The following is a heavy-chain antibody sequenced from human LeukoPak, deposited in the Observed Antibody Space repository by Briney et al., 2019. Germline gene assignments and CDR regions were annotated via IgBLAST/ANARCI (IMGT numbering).Heavy chain of an antibody. CDR3: AKGATIAATLGWFDP. D-gene: IGHD2-15*01. Sequence: PGRSLRLSCAASGFTFDDYAMHWVRQAPGKGLEWVSGISWNSGSIGYADSVKGRFTISRDYAKNSLYLQMNSLRAEDTALYYCAKGATIAATLGWFDPWGQGTLVTVSS. CDR2: ISWNSGSI. V-gene: IGHV3-9*01. CDR1: GFTFDDYA. J-gene: IGHJ5*02.